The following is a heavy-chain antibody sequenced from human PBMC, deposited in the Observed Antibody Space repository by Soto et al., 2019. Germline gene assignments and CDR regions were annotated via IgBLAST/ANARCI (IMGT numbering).Heavy chain of an antibody. CDR1: GFTFDDYA. CDR3: AKGLYDSSGYSFDY. Sequence: PGGSLRLSCAASGFTFDDYAMHWVRQAPGKGLEWVSGISWNSDSIAYADSVKGRFTISRDNAKNSLFLQVSSLRAEDTALYYCAKGLYDSSGYSFDYWGQGT. D-gene: IGHD3-22*01. V-gene: IGHV3-9*01. CDR2: ISWNSDSI. J-gene: IGHJ4*02.